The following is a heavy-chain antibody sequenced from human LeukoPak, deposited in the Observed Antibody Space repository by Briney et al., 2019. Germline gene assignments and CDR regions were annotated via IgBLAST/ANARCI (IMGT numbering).Heavy chain of an antibody. V-gene: IGHV4-59*12. Sequence: SETLSLTCTVSGVSIRSYSWSWIRQPPGKGLEWIGYIYYSGSTNYNPSLKSRVTITVGTSKNRFSLKLSSVTAADTAVYYCASAWDDAFDIWGQGTMVTVSS. CDR3: ASAWDDAFDI. D-gene: IGHD1-26*01. J-gene: IGHJ3*02. CDR1: GVSIRSYS. CDR2: IYYSGST.